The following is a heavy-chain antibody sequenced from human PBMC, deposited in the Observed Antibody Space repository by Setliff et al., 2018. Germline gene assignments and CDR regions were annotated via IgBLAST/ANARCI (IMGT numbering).Heavy chain of an antibody. CDR1: GYTFTGYY. CDR3: ARQPMDTIMVTFDY. Sequence: ASVKVSCKASGYTFTGYYIHWVRQAPGQGLEWMGWINPHSGGTNFPQTFQGRLTMTRDTSISTAYMELSSLRSDDTAVYYCARQPMDTIMVTFDYWGQGILVTVSS. D-gene: IGHD5-12*01. J-gene: IGHJ4*02. CDR2: INPHSGGT. V-gene: IGHV1-2*02.